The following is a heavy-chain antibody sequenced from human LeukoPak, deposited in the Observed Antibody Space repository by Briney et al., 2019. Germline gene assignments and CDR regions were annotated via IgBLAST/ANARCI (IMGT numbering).Heavy chain of an antibody. CDR2: ISGSDGST. CDR1: GFTFSSYA. CDR3: ARESCTSTSCYVRWFDP. J-gene: IGHJ5*02. V-gene: IGHV3-23*01. D-gene: IGHD2-2*01. Sequence: PGGSLRLSCAASGFTFSSYAMSWVRQAPGMGLEWVSTISGSDGSTYYADSVKGRFTISRDNSKNTLYLQMNSLKAEDTAVYYCARESCTSTSCYVRWFDPWGQGTLVTVSS.